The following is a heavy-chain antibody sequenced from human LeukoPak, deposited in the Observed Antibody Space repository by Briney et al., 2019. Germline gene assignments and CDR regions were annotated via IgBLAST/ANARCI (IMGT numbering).Heavy chain of an antibody. CDR1: GFNFSSYW. J-gene: IGHJ4*02. V-gene: IGHV3-23*01. Sequence: GSLRLSCAASGFNFSSYWMHWVRQAPGKGLEWVSVISGGGTSTYYADSVKGRFTISKDNSRNTLYLQMNSLRAEDTAVYYCAKTFIAVANPIDYWGQGTLVTVSS. CDR3: AKTFIAVANPIDY. CDR2: ISGGGTST. D-gene: IGHD6-19*01.